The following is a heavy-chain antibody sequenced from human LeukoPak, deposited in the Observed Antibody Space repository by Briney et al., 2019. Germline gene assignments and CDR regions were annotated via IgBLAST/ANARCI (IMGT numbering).Heavy chain of an antibody. D-gene: IGHD5-18*01. CDR2: ISWNSGNI. V-gene: IGHV3-9*01. Sequence: QAGGSLRLSCAASGFTFDDYAMHWVRQAPGKGLEWVAGISWNSGNIGYADSVKGRFTISRDNSRNTVYLQINSLRAEDTAVYYCGKTTVGYSSGQKPAWPVDYWGQGTLVTVSS. CDR1: GFTFDDYA. CDR3: GKTTVGYSSGQKPAWPVDY. J-gene: IGHJ4*02.